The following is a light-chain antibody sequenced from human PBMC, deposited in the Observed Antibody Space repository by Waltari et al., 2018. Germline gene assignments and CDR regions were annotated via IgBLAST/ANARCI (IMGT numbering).Light chain of an antibody. V-gene: IGKV3-20*01. Sequence: EIVLTQSPGTLSLSPGDRATLSCRASQSVGRSLAWYQQKPGQAPRLLIYGASNRAAGIPDRFSGSGSGTDFSLTISRLEPEDFVVYYCQHYVRLPATFGQGTKVEIK. J-gene: IGKJ1*01. CDR1: QSVGRS. CDR2: GAS. CDR3: QHYVRLPAT.